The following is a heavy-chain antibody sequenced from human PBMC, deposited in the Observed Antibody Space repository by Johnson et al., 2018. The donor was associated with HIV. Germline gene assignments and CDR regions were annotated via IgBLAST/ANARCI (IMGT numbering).Heavy chain of an antibody. Sequence: CAASGFTFSNAWMRWVRQAPGKGLEWVGRIKSETDGGTPDYAAPVKGRFTISRDDSKNTLYLQMNSLRAEDTAVYYCASFVVVVAATGAFDIWGQGTMVSVSS. CDR1: GFTFSNAW. D-gene: IGHD2-15*01. V-gene: IGHV3-15*01. CDR2: IKSETDGGTP. J-gene: IGHJ3*02. CDR3: ASFVVVVAATGAFDI.